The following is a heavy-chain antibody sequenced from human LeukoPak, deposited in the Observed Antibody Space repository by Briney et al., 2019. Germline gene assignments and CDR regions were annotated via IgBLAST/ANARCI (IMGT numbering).Heavy chain of an antibody. J-gene: IGHJ4*02. CDR1: GFRFSSYA. CDR2: IGTGGTT. Sequence: GGSLRLSCAASGFRFSSYAMSWVRQAPGKGLEWVSAIGTGGTTYYADSVRGRFTISRDNSKNTLFLQMSSLRAEDTAVYYCAKKRCSDNDCQSSFDYWGQGTLVTVSS. CDR3: AKKRCSDNDCQSSFDY. D-gene: IGHD2-15*01. V-gene: IGHV3-23*01.